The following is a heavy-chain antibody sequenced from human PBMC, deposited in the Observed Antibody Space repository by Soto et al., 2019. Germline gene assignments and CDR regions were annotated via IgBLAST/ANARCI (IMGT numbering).Heavy chain of an antibody. CDR2: INHSGKS. CDR3: ARGVPISSRHPFYYYIDV. Sequence: SETLSLTCAVYSGSFSGYYWSWVRQPPGKGLEWIGEINHSGKSNYNPSLKSRVTISVDMSKSQFSLKLNVTAADTAVYRCARGVPISSRHPFYYYIDVWDKGTTVTVSS. J-gene: IGHJ6*03. V-gene: IGHV4-34*01. CDR1: SGSFSGYY.